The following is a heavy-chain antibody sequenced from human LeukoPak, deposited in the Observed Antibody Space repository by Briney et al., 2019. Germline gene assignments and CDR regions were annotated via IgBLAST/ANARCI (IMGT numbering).Heavy chain of an antibody. CDR3: ARGDAFSGDH. V-gene: IGHV3-7*04. CDR2: IHTEGNEK. J-gene: IGHJ4*02. CDR1: GFSFTKFW. Sequence: GGSLRLSCAVSGFSFTKFWMSWVRQAPGRGREWVANIHTEGNEKYHVESVKGRFTISRDNTKNLLFLQMSGLRVEDTAVYYCARGDAFSGDHWGQGTLVTVSS.